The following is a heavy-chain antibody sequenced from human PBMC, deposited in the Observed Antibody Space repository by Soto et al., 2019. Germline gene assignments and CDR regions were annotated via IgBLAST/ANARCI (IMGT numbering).Heavy chain of an antibody. D-gene: IGHD3-22*01. CDR1: GGSVRSGSYY. Sequence: SETLSLTCTVSGGSVRSGSYYWSWIRQPPGKGLEWIGYIYYSGSTNYNPSLKSRVTISVGTSKNQFSLKLSSVTAADTAVYYCARDLILGTYYYERYFDYWGQGTLVTVSS. V-gene: IGHV4-61*01. CDR2: IYYSGST. CDR3: ARDLILGTYYYERYFDY. J-gene: IGHJ4*02.